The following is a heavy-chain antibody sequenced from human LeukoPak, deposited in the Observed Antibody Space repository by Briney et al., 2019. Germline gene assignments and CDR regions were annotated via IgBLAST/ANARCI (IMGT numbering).Heavy chain of an antibody. CDR2: INSDGSST. D-gene: IGHD1-1*01. Sequence: GGSLRLSCAASGFTFSSYWMHWVRQAPGKGLVWVSRINSDGSSTSYADSVKGRFTISRDNAKNTLYLQMNSLRAEDTAVYYCAKGDGATGTAPFDYWGQGTLVTVSS. J-gene: IGHJ4*02. CDR3: AKGDGATGTAPFDY. CDR1: GFTFSSYW. V-gene: IGHV3-74*01.